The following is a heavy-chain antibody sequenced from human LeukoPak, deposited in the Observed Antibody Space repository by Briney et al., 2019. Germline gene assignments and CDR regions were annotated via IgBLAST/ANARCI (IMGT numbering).Heavy chain of an antibody. V-gene: IGHV1-2*02. J-gene: IGHJ5*02. CDR1: GYTFTGYY. Sequence: GASVKVSCKASGYTFTGYYMHWVRQAPGQGLEWMGWINPNSGGTNYAQKFQGRVTMTRDTSISTAYMELSRLRSEDTAVYYCARVPAAIRLWSDPWGQGTLVTVSS. D-gene: IGHD2-2*02. CDR2: INPNSGGT. CDR3: ARVPAAIRLWSDP.